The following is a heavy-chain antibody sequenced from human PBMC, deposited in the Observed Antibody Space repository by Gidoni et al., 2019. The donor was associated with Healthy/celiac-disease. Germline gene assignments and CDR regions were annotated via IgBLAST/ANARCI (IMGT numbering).Heavy chain of an antibody. CDR3: ARVGNSNYGSGYYYYGMDV. J-gene: IGHJ6*01. CDR1: GYTFTSYG. V-gene: IGHV1-18*01. CDR2: ISAYNGNT. D-gene: IGHD4-4*01. Sequence: QVQLVQSGAEVKKPGASVKVFCLASGYTFTSYGLSRARQAPGQGLEWIGWISAYNGNTNYARKLQGKVTMTTNTSTGTAYMELGGLRSDGTAVYYCARVGNSNYGSGYYYYGMDVWGQGTTVTVSS.